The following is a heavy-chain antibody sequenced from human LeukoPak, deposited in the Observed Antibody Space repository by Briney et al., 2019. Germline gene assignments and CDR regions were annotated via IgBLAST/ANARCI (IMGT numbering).Heavy chain of an antibody. J-gene: IGHJ4*02. CDR3: ARERHTPRVYYFDY. Sequence: GGSLRLSCAASGFTFSSYWMSWVRQAPGKGLEWVANIKQDGSEKYYVDSVKGRFTISRDNAKNSLYLQMNSLRAEDTAVYYCARERHTPRVYYFDYWGQGTLVTVSS. V-gene: IGHV3-7*03. D-gene: IGHD2-2*02. CDR1: GFTFSSYW. CDR2: IKQDGSEK.